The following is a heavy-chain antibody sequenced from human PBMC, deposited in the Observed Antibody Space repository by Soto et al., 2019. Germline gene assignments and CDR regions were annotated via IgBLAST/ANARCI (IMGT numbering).Heavy chain of an antibody. CDR3: ARYYGDYERSFDY. V-gene: IGHV4-31*03. J-gene: IGHJ4*02. CDR2: IYYSGST. CDR1: GGSISSGGYY. D-gene: IGHD4-17*01. Sequence: SETLSLTCTVSGGSISSGGYYWSWIRQHPGKGLEWIGYIYYSGSTYYNPSLKSRVTISVDTSKNQFSLKLSSVTAADTAVYYCARYYGDYERSFDYWGQGTLVTVSS.